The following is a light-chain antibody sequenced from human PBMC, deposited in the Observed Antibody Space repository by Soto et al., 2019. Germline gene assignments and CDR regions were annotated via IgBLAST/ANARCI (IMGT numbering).Light chain of an antibody. CDR1: NIGSKS. Sequence: SYELTQPPSVSVAPGKTARITCGGNNIGSKSVHWYQQKPGQAPVLVIYYDSDRPSGIPERFSGSNSGNMATLTISRVEAGDEADYYCQVWDSSSDHPLFGGGTKLTVL. CDR2: YDS. CDR3: QVWDSSSDHPL. J-gene: IGLJ2*01. V-gene: IGLV3-21*04.